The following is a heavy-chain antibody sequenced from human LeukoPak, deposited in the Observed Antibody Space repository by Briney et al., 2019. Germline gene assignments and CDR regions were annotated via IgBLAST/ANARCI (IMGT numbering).Heavy chain of an antibody. CDR3: ANFERTVAGPYNWFDH. V-gene: IGHV3-23*01. D-gene: IGHD6-19*01. CDR1: GFTFSSYA. Sequence: SGGSLRLSCAASGFTFSSYAMSWVRQAPGKGLEWVSAIRVRRVNTYSPASVNARFTISRDNSQLPLYLQINSLRAEATAVYYCANFERTVAGPYNWFDHWGQGTLVTVSS. CDR2: IRVRRVNT. J-gene: IGHJ5*02.